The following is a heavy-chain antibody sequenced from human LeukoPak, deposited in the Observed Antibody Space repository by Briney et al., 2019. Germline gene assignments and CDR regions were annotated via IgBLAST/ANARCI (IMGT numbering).Heavy chain of an antibody. V-gene: IGHV3-7*01. Sequence: PGGSLRLSCAASGSTFSSYWMSWVRQAPGKGLEWVANIKQDGSEKYYVDSVKGRFTISRDNAKNSLYLQMNSLRAEDTAVYYCARDYYDYGDYGDYWGQGTLVTVSS. J-gene: IGHJ4*02. CDR3: ARDYYDYGDYGDY. CDR1: GSTFSSYW. CDR2: IKQDGSEK. D-gene: IGHD4-17*01.